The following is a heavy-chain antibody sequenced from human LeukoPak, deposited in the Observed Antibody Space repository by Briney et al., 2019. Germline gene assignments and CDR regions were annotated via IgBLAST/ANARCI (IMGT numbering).Heavy chain of an antibody. V-gene: IGHV4-4*07. CDR1: CRSINSYY. Sequence: SETLSLTCTVSCRSINSYYWSWIRQPAAEELEWMGRFSTSGSANYNHSLNSRVTMSLDTSKNQFSLRLSSVTAADTAVYYCARDGASTVTTFDYWGQGTLVTVSS. J-gene: IGHJ4*02. CDR2: FSTSGSA. CDR3: ARDGASTVTTFDY. D-gene: IGHD4-17*01.